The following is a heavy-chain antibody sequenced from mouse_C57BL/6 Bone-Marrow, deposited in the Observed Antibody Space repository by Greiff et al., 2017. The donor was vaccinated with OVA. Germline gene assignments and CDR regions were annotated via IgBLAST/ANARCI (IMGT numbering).Heavy chain of an antibody. Sequence: VKLQQSGPELVKPGASVKISCKASGYTFPDYYMTWVKQSHGKSLEWIGDINPNNGGTSYNQKFKGKATLTVDKSSSTAYMELRSLTSEDSAVYYCARAGITTVVDWYFDVWGTGTTVTVSS. CDR2: INPNNGGT. V-gene: IGHV1-26*01. D-gene: IGHD1-1*01. CDR1: GYTFPDYY. J-gene: IGHJ1*03. CDR3: ARAGITTVVDWYFDV.